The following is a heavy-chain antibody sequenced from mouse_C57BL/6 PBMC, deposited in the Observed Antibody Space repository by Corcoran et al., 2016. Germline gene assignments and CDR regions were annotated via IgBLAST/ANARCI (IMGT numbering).Heavy chain of an antibody. V-gene: IGHV1-81*01. CDR3: ARDKRYSSYFDY. J-gene: IGHJ2*01. CDR2: IYPSSGNT. Sequence: QVQLQQSGAELARPGASVKLSCKASGYTFTSYGISWVKQRTGQGLEWIGEIYPSSGNTYYNEKFKGKATLTADKSSSTAYMELRSLTSEDSAVYFCARDKRYSSYFDYWGQGTTLTVSS. CDR1: GYTFTSYG. D-gene: IGHD2-5*01.